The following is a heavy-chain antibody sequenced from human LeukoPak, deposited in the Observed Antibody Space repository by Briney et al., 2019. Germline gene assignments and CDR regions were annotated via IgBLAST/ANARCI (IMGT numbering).Heavy chain of an antibody. CDR1: GFTFSSYA. Sequence: PGGSLRLSCAASGFTFSSYAMSWVRQAPGKGPEWVSPISRTGTTYYADSVKGRFTSSRDNSKNTLYLQMNSLRAEDTAIYYCAKESILTGYVECWGQGTLVTVSS. J-gene: IGHJ4*02. D-gene: IGHD3-9*01. CDR2: ISRTGTT. CDR3: AKESILTGYVEC. V-gene: IGHV3-23*01.